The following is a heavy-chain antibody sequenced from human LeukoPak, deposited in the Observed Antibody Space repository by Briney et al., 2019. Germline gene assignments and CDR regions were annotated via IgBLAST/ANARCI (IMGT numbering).Heavy chain of an antibody. Sequence: PGGSLRLSCAASGFIVSSNYMSWVRQAPGKGLEWVSVIYSGGSTYYADSVKGRFTISRDNSKNTLYLQMNSLRAEDTAVYYCARDLGQQQLAHWGQGTLVTVSS. CDR1: GFIVSSNY. CDR3: ARDLGQQQLAH. D-gene: IGHD6-13*01. J-gene: IGHJ1*01. V-gene: IGHV3-66*01. CDR2: IYSGGST.